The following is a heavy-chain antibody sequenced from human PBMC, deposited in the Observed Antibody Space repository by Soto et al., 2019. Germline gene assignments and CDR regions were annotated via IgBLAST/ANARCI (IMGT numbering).Heavy chain of an antibody. Sequence: SSVKVSCKASGYTFTGYYIHWVRQAPGQGLEWMGWINPNSGGTKYPQKFQGRVTMTRDTSIRTVYMSLTGLKSDDTAVYFCARDLEKGGGSAGFDYWGQGTRVTVSS. J-gene: IGHJ4*02. CDR2: INPNSGGT. CDR1: GYTFTGYY. CDR3: ARDLEKGGGSAGFDY. D-gene: IGHD2-15*01. V-gene: IGHV1-2*02.